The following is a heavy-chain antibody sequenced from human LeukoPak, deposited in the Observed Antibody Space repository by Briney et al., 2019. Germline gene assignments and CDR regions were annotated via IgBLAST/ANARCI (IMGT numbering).Heavy chain of an antibody. Sequence: PGGSLRLSCAASGFTFSSYAMSWVRQAPGKGLEWVSAISGSGGSTYYADPVKGRFTISRDNSKNTLYLQMNSLRAEDTAVYYCAKGKYSSGWYYFDYWGQGTLVTVSS. CDR3: AKGKYSSGWYYFDY. CDR1: GFTFSSYA. CDR2: ISGSGGST. V-gene: IGHV3-23*01. D-gene: IGHD6-19*01. J-gene: IGHJ4*02.